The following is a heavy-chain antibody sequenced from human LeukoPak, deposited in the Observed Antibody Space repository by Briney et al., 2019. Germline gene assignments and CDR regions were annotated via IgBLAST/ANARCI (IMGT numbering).Heavy chain of an antibody. V-gene: IGHV3-30*02. CDR2: IRYDGSNK. J-gene: IGHJ4*02. CDR1: GFTFINYG. CDR3: AKHPYCSSTSCYFDY. D-gene: IGHD2-2*01. Sequence: GGSLRLSCAASGFTFINYGIHWVRQAPGKGLEWVAFIRYDGSNKYYADSVKGRFTISRDNSKNTLYLQMNSLRAEDTAVYYCAKHPYCSSTSCYFDYWGQGTLVTVSS.